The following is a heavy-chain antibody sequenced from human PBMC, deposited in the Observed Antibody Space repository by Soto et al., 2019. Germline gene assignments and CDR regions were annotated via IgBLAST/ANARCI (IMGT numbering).Heavy chain of an antibody. D-gene: IGHD1-26*01. Sequence: ASVKVSCKASGGTFSSYAISWVRHAPGQGLEWMGGIIPIFGTANYAQKFQGRVTITAYESTSTAYMELSSLRSEDTAVYYCARVYSGSYYFWFDPWGQGTLVTVSS. V-gene: IGHV1-69*13. CDR2: IIPIFGTA. J-gene: IGHJ5*02. CDR1: GGTFSSYA. CDR3: ARVYSGSYYFWFDP.